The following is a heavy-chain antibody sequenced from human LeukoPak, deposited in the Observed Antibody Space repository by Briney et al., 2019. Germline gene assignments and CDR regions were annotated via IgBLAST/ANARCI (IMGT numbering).Heavy chain of an antibody. CDR2: IIPIFGTA. J-gene: IGHJ4*02. CDR1: GGTFSSYA. CDR3: ARGKQQLVRINYFDY. V-gene: IGHV1-69*13. D-gene: IGHD6-13*01. Sequence: SVKVSCKASGGTFSSYAISWVRQAPGQGLEWMGGIIPIFGTANYAQKFQGRVTITADDSTSTAYMELSSLRSEDTAVYYCARGKQQLVRINYFDYWGQGTLVTVSS.